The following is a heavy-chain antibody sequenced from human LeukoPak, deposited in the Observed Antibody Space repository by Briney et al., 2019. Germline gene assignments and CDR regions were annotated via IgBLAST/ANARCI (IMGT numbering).Heavy chain of an antibody. CDR1: GYTFTSFD. Sequence: GASVKVSCKASGYTFTSFDINWVRQATGQGLEWMGWMNPNSGRTGYAQKFQGRVTMTRNTSISTAYMELSSLRSEDTAVYYCARATVTTKNWYFDLWGRGTLVTVSS. CDR2: MNPNSGRT. V-gene: IGHV1-8*01. J-gene: IGHJ2*01. CDR3: ARATVTTKNWYFDL. D-gene: IGHD4-17*01.